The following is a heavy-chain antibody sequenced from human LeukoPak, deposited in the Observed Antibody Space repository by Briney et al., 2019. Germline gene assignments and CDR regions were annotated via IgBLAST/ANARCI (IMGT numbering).Heavy chain of an antibody. CDR1: GGSFSGYY. V-gene: IGHV4-34*01. CDR3: ASKRVGRTFDP. CDR2: INHSRST. D-gene: IGHD1-14*01. Sequence: SEALSLTCAVYGGSFSGYYWSWIRQPPGKGLESIAEINHSRSTNYNPPLKSRVTISVDTSKNQFSLKLSSVTAADTAVYYCASKRVGRTFDPWGQGTLVTVSS. J-gene: IGHJ5*02.